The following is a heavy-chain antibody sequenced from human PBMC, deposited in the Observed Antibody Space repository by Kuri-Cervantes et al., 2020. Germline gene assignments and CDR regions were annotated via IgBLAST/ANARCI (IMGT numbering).Heavy chain of an antibody. Sequence: SETLSLTCTVSGGSVSSCSYYWSWIRQPPGKGLECIGYIYYSGSTNYNPSLKSRVNISVDTSKNQFSLKLSSVTAADTAVYYCARGLSDFWSGYYSYYYYMDVWGKGTTVTVSS. CDR2: IYYSGST. J-gene: IGHJ6*03. CDR1: GGSVSSCSYY. V-gene: IGHV4-61*01. D-gene: IGHD3-3*01. CDR3: ARGLSDFWSGYYSYYYYMDV.